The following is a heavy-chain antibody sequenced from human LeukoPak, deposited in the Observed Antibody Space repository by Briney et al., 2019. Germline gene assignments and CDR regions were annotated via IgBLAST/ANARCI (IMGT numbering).Heavy chain of an antibody. D-gene: IGHD6-6*01. CDR2: IKSKADGGTT. Sequence: GSLILSCAASGFTFSNAWMSWVLQAPGKGLESVGRIKSKADGGTTDFAAPVKGRFAISRDDSKNALYLQMNSLKTEDTALYYCTTMSNIAARRGHYGGQGTLVTVSS. J-gene: IGHJ4*02. V-gene: IGHV3-15*01. CDR1: GFTFSNAW. CDR3: TTMSNIAARRGHY.